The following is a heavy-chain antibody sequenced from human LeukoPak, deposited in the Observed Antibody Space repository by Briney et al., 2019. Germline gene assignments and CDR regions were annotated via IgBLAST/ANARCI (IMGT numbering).Heavy chain of an antibody. CDR2: ISYDGSNK. V-gene: IGHV3-30*18. Sequence: GRSLRLSCAASGFTFSSYAMHWVRQAPGKGLEWVALISYDGSNKYYADSVKGRFTISRDNSKNTLYLQVNSLRPEDTAVYYCAKDRDSSGWYPDFWGQGTLVTVSS. CDR1: GFTFSSYA. CDR3: AKDRDSSGWYPDF. D-gene: IGHD6-19*01. J-gene: IGHJ4*02.